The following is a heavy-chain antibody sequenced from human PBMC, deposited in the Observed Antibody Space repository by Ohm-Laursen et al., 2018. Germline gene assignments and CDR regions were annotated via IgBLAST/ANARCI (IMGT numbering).Heavy chain of an antibody. J-gene: IGHJ4*02. CDR1: GFTFDDYA. CDR2: INSDGSST. D-gene: IGHD5-18*01. Sequence: SLRLSCAASGFTFDDYAMHWVRQAPGKGLVWVSRINSDGSSTNYADSVKGRFTISRDNAKNTLYLQMNSLRAEDTAVYYCARYSYGPFDYWGQGTLVTVSS. CDR3: ARYSYGPFDY. V-gene: IGHV3-74*01.